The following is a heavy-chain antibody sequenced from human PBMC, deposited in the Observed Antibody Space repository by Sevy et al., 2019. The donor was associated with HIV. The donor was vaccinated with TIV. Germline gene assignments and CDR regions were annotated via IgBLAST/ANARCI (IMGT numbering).Heavy chain of an antibody. Sequence: GGSLRLSCAASGFTFSSYAMHWVRQAPGKGLEWVAVISYDGSNKYYADSVKGRFTISRDNSKNTLYLQMNSLRADDTAVYYCARVLSCSGGSCYHLDYWGQRTLVTVSS. J-gene: IGHJ4*02. D-gene: IGHD2-15*01. CDR2: ISYDGSNK. V-gene: IGHV3-30*04. CDR3: ARVLSCSGGSCYHLDY. CDR1: GFTFSSYA.